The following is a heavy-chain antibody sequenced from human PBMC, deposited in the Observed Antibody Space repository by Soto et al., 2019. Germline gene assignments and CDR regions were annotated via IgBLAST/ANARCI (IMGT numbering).Heavy chain of an antibody. CDR2: IKTDGSIT. CDR3: AKREGNTYGLFH. Sequence: EVQLVESEGGLVQPGGSLRLSCAASGFTFSSYWLHWVRQAPGKGLVWVSRIKTDGSITDYADSVKGRFTISRDNAKDTLYLQMNSLSAEDTAVYYCAKREGNTYGLFHWGQGTLVTVSS. J-gene: IGHJ4*02. V-gene: IGHV3-74*01. D-gene: IGHD5-18*01. CDR1: GFTFSSYW.